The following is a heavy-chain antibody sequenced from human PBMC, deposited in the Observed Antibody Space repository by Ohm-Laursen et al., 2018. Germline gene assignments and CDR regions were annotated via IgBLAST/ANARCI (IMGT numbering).Heavy chain of an antibody. CDR1: GFTFSDHY. D-gene: IGHD3-22*01. CDR2: IRKKVNSYTT. V-gene: IGHV3-72*01. CDR3: SRVSHSRDNDY. Sequence: RLSCTASGFTFSDHYMDWVRQVPEKGLEWVGRIRKKVNSYTTEYAASVKGRFTISRDDSKNSVFLQMNSLKAEDTAVYYCSRVSHSRDNDYWGQGTLVTVSS. J-gene: IGHJ4*02.